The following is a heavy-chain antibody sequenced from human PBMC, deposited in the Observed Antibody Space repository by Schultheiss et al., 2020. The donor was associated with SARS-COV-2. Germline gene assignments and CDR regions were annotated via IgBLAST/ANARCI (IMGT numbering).Heavy chain of an antibody. CDR1: GFSFIYDY. Sequence: GGFLRLSCADSGFSFIYDYMNWVRQAPGKGLEWVSAISGSANSAYYAESVKGRFTISRDNSKNTLYLQMNSLRAEDTAVYYCAKVAYSNGWNSYLDYWGQGTPVTVSS. D-gene: IGHD6-19*01. J-gene: IGHJ4*02. V-gene: IGHV3-23*01. CDR2: ISGSANSA. CDR3: AKVAYSNGWNSYLDY.